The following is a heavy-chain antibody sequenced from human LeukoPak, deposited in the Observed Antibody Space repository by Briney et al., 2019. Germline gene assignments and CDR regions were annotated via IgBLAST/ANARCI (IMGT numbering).Heavy chain of an antibody. Sequence: ASVKVSCKASGYTFTSYGISWVRQAPGQGLEWMGWISAYNGNTNYAQKLQGRVTMTTDTSTSTAYMELRSLRSDDTAVYYCARNLYYDFWSGPGDYFDYWGQGTLVTVSS. CDR3: ARNLYYDFWSGPGDYFDY. CDR2: ISAYNGNT. CDR1: GYTFTSYG. D-gene: IGHD3-3*01. V-gene: IGHV1-18*01. J-gene: IGHJ4*02.